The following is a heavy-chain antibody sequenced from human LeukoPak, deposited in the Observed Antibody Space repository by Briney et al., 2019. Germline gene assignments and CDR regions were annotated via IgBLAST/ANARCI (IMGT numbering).Heavy chain of an antibody. J-gene: IGHJ3*02. CDR1: GGSFSGYY. V-gene: IGHV4-34*01. D-gene: IGHD3-22*01. CDR3: ASPTRYYYDSNGYYVVGAFDI. Sequence: SETLSLTCAVYGGSFSGYYWSWIRQPPGKGLDWIGEINHSGSTNYNPSLKSRVTISVDASKNQFSLKLSSVTAADTAVYYCASPTRYYYDSNGYYVVGAFDIWGQGTMVTVSS. CDR2: INHSGST.